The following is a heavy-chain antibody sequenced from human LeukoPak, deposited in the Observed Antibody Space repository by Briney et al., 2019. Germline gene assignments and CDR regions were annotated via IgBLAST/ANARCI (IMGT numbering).Heavy chain of an antibody. CDR3: ARGVVYPAWSGPHWSDY. CDR1: GFTFSSNR. J-gene: IGHJ4*02. Sequence: GGSLRLSCAASGFTFSSNRMHWVRQAPGKGLVWVSHINSDGSTTNYAGSVKGRFTISRDNAENTLYLQMNSLRAEDTAVYYCARGVVYPAWSGPHWSDYWGQGALVTVSS. CDR2: INSDGSTT. V-gene: IGHV3-74*01. D-gene: IGHD3-3*01.